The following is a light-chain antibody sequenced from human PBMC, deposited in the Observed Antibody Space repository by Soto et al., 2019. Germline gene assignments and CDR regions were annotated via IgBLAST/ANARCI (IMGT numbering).Light chain of an antibody. J-gene: IGKJ2*01. Sequence: DIVMTQSPSTLSVSPGERATLSCRASQSVSSYLAWYQQKPGQAPRLLIYGASTTATGHPARFSGSGSGTEVSLIISSLQSEDFADDECLQYNDWPPKQYTFGQGTKLEIK. V-gene: IGKV3-15*01. CDR1: QSVSSY. CDR2: GAS. CDR3: LQYNDWPPKQYT.